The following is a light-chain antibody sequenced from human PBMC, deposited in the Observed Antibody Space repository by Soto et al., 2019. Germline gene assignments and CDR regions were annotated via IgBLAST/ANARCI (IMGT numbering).Light chain of an antibody. CDR1: QSVSSY. CDR2: DAS. Sequence: EIVMTQSPATLSVSPGERATLSCRASQSVSSYLAWYQQKPGQAPRLLIYDASTRATGIPARFSGSGSGTDFTLTISSLEPEDFAVYYCQQRSTWWTFGQGTKVDIK. CDR3: QQRSTWWT. J-gene: IGKJ1*01. V-gene: IGKV3-11*01.